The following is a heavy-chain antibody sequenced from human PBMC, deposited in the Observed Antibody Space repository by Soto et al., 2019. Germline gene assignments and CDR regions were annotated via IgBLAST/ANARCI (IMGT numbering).Heavy chain of an antibody. CDR1: GFIFSGYW. V-gene: IGHV3-74*01. CDR2: INSDGSTT. CDR3: ARLLGGSGSFIDY. Sequence: EVQLVESGGGLVQPGGSLRLSCAASGFIFSGYWMHWVRQAPGKGLVWVSRINSDGSTTSYADSVKGRFTISRDNAKNTMYLQMNSLRAEDPAVYYCARLLGGSGSFIDYWGQGTLVTVSS. J-gene: IGHJ4*02. D-gene: IGHD3-10*01.